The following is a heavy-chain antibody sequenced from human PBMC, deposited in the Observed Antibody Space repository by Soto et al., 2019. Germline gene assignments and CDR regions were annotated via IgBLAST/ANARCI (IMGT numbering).Heavy chain of an antibody. V-gene: IGHV4-34*01. CDR3: VRGGKELGYSYGKYNWFDP. J-gene: IGHJ5*02. CDR2: INHSGST. Sequence: PSETLSLTCAVYGGSLSGYYWSWIRQPPGKGLEWIGEINHSGSTIYNPYLKSRVTISVDTSKNQFTLKLSSVTAAERAVYYCVRGGKELGYSYGKYNWFDPWGQGTLVTVSS. D-gene: IGHD5-18*01. CDR1: GGSLSGYY.